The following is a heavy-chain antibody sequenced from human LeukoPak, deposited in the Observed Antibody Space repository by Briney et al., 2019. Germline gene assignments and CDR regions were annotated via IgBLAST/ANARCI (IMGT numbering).Heavy chain of an antibody. J-gene: IGHJ3*02. V-gene: IGHV1-2*02. D-gene: IGHD2-15*01. CDR1: GYTFTGYY. CDR3: ASNTLPVGLDAFDI. CDR2: INPNSGGT. Sequence: ASVKVSCKASGYTFTGYYMHWVRQAPGQGLEWMGSINPNSGGTNYAQKFQGRVTMTRDTSISTAYMELSRLRSDDTAVYYCASNTLPVGLDAFDIWGQGTMVTVSS.